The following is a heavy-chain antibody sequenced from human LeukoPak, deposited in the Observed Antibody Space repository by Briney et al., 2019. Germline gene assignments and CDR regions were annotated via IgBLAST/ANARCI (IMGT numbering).Heavy chain of an antibody. CDR1: GFTFRNFA. Sequence: PGGSLRLSCAASGFTFRNFAMHWGRQAPGKGLEWVAVISYDGSRKDYADSAKGRFTISRDNAKNSLYLQMNSLRAEDTAVYYCARDRGYSLDYWGQGTLVTVSS. J-gene: IGHJ4*02. D-gene: IGHD5-18*01. CDR3: ARDRGYSLDY. V-gene: IGHV3-30*04. CDR2: ISYDGSRK.